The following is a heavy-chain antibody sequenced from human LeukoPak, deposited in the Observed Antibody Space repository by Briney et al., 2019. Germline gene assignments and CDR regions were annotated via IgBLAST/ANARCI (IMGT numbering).Heavy chain of an antibody. CDR2: IASDGSST. V-gene: IGHV3-74*01. Sequence: GGSLRLSCAASGFTFNNAWMNWVRHAPGKGLVWVSRIASDGSSTTYADSVKGRFSISRDNARNTLYLQMNSLRVEDTAVYYCARGRPHGNDYWGQGTLVTVSS. D-gene: IGHD4-23*01. CDR1: GFTFNNAW. J-gene: IGHJ4*02. CDR3: ARGRPHGNDY.